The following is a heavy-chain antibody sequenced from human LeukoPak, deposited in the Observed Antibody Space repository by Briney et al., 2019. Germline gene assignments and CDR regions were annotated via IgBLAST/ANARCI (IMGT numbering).Heavy chain of an antibody. V-gene: IGHV3-23*01. CDR2: LTGSGGRT. J-gene: IGHJ5*02. D-gene: IGHD2-8*02. Sequence: GGSLRLSCAASGFSFGDHAMSWVRQVPGKGLQWVAILTGSGGRTHYADSVKGRFTISRDNSQNTLFLQMNSLRGDDTAVYFCAKMSDTSLVLSWIDPWGQGTRVIVSS. CDR1: GFSFGDHA. CDR3: AKMSDTSLVLSWIDP.